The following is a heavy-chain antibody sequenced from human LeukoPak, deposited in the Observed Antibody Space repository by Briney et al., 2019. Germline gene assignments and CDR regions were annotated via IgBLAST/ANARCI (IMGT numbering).Heavy chain of an antibody. CDR1: GDSISRSSYF. CDR3: ATVVQLWLSFDS. Sequence: SETLSLTCTASGDSISRSSYFWGWIRQPPGKGLEWIGSIYSSGRTYYNPSLKSRVTISADTSKNQFSLKLSSVTAADTAVYCCATVVQLWLSFDSWGQGTLVTVSS. CDR2: IYSSGRT. V-gene: IGHV4-39*07. D-gene: IGHD5-18*01. J-gene: IGHJ4*02.